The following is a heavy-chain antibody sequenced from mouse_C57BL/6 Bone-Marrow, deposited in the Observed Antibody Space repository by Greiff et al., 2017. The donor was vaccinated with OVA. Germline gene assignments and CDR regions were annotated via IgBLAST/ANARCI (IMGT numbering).Heavy chain of an antibody. CDR1: GYTFTDYN. CDR2: INPNTGGT. D-gene: IGHD1-1*01. V-gene: IGHV1-18*01. J-gene: IGHJ1*03. CDR3: ARITTVVATNFDV. Sequence: VQLQQSGPELVKPGASVKIPCKASGYTFTDYNMDWVKQSHGKSLEWIGDINPNTGGTIYNQKFKGKATLTVDKSSSTAYMELRSLTSEDTAVYYCARITTVVATNFDVWGTGTTVTVSS.